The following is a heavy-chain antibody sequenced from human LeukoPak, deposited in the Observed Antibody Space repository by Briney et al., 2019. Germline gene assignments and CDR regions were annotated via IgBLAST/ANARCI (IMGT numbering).Heavy chain of an antibody. D-gene: IGHD6-19*01. J-gene: IGHJ4*02. CDR3: AKSIAVAGFGGGRIFDY. CDR2: ISSSSSTI. V-gene: IGHV3-48*01. CDR1: GFTFSSYS. Sequence: GGSLRLSCAASGFTFSSYSMNWVRQAPGKGLEGVSYISSSSSTIYYADSVKGRFTISRDNSKIALYLQMNSLRAEDTAVYYCAKSIAVAGFGGGRIFDYWGQGTLVTVSS.